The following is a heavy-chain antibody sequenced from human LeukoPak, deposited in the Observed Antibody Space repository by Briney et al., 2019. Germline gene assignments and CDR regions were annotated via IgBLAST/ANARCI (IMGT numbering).Heavy chain of an antibody. Sequence: ASVKVSCKASGYTFTRYAMNWLRQAPGQGLEWMGWINPNTGNPTYAQAFTGRCVFSLDTSVSTAYLQISSLNTEDTAVYYCAIDQPVAGVSNFDSWGQGTLVTVSS. CDR3: AIDQPVAGVSNFDS. D-gene: IGHD6-19*01. V-gene: IGHV7-4-1*02. CDR1: GYTFTRYA. J-gene: IGHJ4*02. CDR2: INPNTGNP.